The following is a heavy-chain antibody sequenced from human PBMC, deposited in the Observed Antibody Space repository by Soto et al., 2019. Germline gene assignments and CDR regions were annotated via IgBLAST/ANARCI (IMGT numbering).Heavy chain of an antibody. Sequence: SETLSLTCTVSGGSISSSSYYWGWIRQPPGKGLEWIGSIYYSGSTYYNPSLKSRVTISVDTSKTQFSLKLSSVTAADTAVYYCARLRVDYDILTGSRFDPWGQGTLVTVSS. J-gene: IGHJ5*02. CDR1: GGSISSSSYY. CDR3: ARLRVDYDILTGSRFDP. V-gene: IGHV4-39*01. CDR2: IYYSGST. D-gene: IGHD3-9*01.